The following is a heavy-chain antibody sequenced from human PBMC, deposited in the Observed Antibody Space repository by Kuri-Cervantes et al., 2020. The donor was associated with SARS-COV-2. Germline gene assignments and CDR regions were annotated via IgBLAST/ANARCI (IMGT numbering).Heavy chain of an antibody. Sequence: GGSLRLSCAASGFTFSSYSMNWVRQAPGKGLEWVSSISSSSSYIYYADSVEGRFTISRDSAKNSLYLQMNSLRAEDTAVYYCAKAGYQLPTYYYYYGMDVWGQGTTVTVSS. CDR2: ISSSSSYI. J-gene: IGHJ6*02. V-gene: IGHV3-21*04. CDR3: AKAGYQLPTYYYYYGMDV. D-gene: IGHD2-2*01. CDR1: GFTFSSYS.